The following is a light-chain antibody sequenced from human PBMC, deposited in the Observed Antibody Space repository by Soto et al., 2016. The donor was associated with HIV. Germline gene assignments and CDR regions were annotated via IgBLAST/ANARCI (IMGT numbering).Light chain of an antibody. V-gene: IGKV1-33*01. Sequence: DIQMTQSPSSLSASVGDRVTITCQASQDVNNYLNWYQQKPGKAPKLLIYDASNLEAGVPSRFSGSGSGTDFTFTINSLQPEDFATYYCQQHYSPPXTFGGGTKVEIK. CDR1: QDVNNY. CDR3: QQHYSPPXT. CDR2: DAS. J-gene: IGKJ4*01.